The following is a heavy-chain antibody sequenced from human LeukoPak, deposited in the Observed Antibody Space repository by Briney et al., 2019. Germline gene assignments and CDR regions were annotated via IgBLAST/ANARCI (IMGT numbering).Heavy chain of an antibody. J-gene: IGHJ4*02. CDR3: ARVDGGHSGFDDY. CDR2: INQGGSEK. CDR1: GFAPSSYW. V-gene: IGHV3-7*05. Sequence: GGSLRLSCAASGFAPSSYWMGWFRQAPGKGLEWVANINQGGSEKYYVDSVKGRFTISRDNAKNSLYLQMNSLRVEDTAVYYCARVDGGHSGFDDYWGQGTLVTVAS. D-gene: IGHD3-22*01.